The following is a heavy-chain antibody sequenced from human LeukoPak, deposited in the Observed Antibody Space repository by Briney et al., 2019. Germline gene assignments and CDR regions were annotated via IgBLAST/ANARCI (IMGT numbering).Heavy chain of an antibody. V-gene: IGHV3-30*18. CDR1: GFTFSSYG. Sequence: GGSLRLSCAASGFTFSSYGMHWVRQAPGKGLEWVAVISYDGSNKYYADSMKGRFTISRDNSKNTLYLQMNSLRAEDTAVYYCAKFSSAGAVVGRGWFDPWGQGTLVTVSS. D-gene: IGHD1-26*01. CDR3: AKFSSAGAVVGRGWFDP. CDR2: ISYDGSNK. J-gene: IGHJ5*02.